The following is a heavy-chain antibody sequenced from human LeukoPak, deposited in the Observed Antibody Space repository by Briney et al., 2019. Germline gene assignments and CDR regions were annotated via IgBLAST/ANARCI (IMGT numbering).Heavy chain of an antibody. CDR3: ARTITMIAKEAFDI. CDR2: IYYSGST. J-gene: IGHJ3*02. Sequence: SETLSLTCTVSGDSISGYYWSWTRQPPGKGLEWIGYIYYSGSTNYSPSLRSRVTISVDTSKNHFSLKLSSVTAADTAVYFCARTITMIAKEAFDIWGQGTMVTVSS. CDR1: GDSISGYY. D-gene: IGHD3-22*01. V-gene: IGHV4-59*01.